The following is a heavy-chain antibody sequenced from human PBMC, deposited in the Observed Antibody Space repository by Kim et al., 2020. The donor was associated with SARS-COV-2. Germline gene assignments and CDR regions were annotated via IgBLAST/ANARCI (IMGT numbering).Heavy chain of an antibody. D-gene: IGHD3-22*01. CDR3: ARDRGADYYDSSTGAFDY. J-gene: IGHJ4*02. V-gene: IGHV4-39*07. Sequence: KRQVTITVDTSKNQFSLKLSSVTAADTAVYYCARDRGADYYDSSTGAFDYWGQGTLVTVSS.